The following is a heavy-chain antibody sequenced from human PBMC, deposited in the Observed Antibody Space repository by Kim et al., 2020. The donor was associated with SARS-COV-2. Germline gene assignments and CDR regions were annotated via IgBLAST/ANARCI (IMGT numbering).Heavy chain of an antibody. CDR1: GFTFSDYY. J-gene: IGHJ6*02. D-gene: IGHD6-19*01. V-gene: IGHV3-11*05. CDR2: ISFSSSST. CDR3: ARGQWPAFGMVV. Sequence: GGSLRLSCAASGFTFSDYYMSWIRQAPGMGLEWVSYISFSSSSTNYADSVKGRFTISRDNAKNSLFLQMNSLRADDTAVYYCARGQWPAFGMVVWGYGT.